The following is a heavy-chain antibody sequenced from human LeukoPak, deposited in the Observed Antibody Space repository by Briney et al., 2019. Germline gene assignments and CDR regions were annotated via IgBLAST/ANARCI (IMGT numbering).Heavy chain of an antibody. V-gene: IGHV3-74*01. CDR2: LNSDGSST. CDR1: GFALSRYW. Sequence: GGSLRLSCAASGFALSRYWMHWVRQAPGKGLVWVSRLNSDGSSTTYADSVKGRFSITRDNAKNTLYLEMNSLRAEDTAVYYCARGSDYYDVWGQGTMVSVSS. J-gene: IGHJ3*01. D-gene: IGHD3-10*01. CDR3: ARGSDYYDV.